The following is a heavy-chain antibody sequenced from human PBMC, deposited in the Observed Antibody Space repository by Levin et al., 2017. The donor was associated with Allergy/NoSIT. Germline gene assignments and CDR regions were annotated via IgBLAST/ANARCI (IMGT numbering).Heavy chain of an antibody. D-gene: IGHD6-13*01. J-gene: IGHJ4*02. CDR2: IRSKANSYAT. CDR3: TSVGTSSSWVDY. V-gene: IGHV3-73*01. CDR1: GFTFSGSA. Sequence: GGSLRLSCAASGFTFSGSAMHWVRQASGKGLEWVGRIRSKANSYATAYTASVKGRFTISRDDSKNTAYLQMNSLKTEDTAVYYCTSVGTSSSWVDYWGQGTLVTVSS.